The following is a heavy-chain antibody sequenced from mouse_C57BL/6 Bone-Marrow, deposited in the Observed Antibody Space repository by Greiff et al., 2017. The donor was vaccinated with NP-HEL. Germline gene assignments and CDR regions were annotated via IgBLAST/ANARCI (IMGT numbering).Heavy chain of an antibody. CDR2: IWTGGGT. D-gene: IGHD3-1*01. J-gene: IGHJ4*01. CDR3: ARKGGTISGYYAMDY. CDR1: GFSLTSYA. Sequence: QVQLQQSGPGLVAPSQSLSITCTVSGFSLTSYAISWVRLPPGKGLEWLGVIWTGGGTNYNSALKSRLSISKDNSKSQVFLKMNSLQTDDTARYYCARKGGTISGYYAMDYWGQGTSVTVSS. V-gene: IGHV2-9-1*01.